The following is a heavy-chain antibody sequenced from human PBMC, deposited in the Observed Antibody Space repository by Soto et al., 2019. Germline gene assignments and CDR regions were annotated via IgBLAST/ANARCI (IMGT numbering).Heavy chain of an antibody. D-gene: IGHD5-12*01. CDR1: GFTFSDYA. CDR2: ITSSGSST. CDR3: AKGAEGYVVSSLDY. J-gene: IGHJ4*02. Sequence: GSLRLSCAASGFTFSDYAMTWVRQAPGKGLEWVSAITSSGSSTYYAESVKGRFTISRDNSKSTLYLQMNSLRAEDTATYYCAKGAEGYVVSSLDYWGQGTLVTVSS. V-gene: IGHV3-23*05.